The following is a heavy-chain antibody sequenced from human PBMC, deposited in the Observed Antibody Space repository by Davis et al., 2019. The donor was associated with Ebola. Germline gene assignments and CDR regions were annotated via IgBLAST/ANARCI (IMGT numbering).Heavy chain of an antibody. D-gene: IGHD6-25*01. V-gene: IGHV3-11*01. CDR1: GFTFTDYY. CDR2: IGGSGSSV. Sequence: GESLKISCAASGFTFTDYYMSWIRQAPGTGLEWVSHIGGSGSSVFYADSVKGRFTISRDNSKNSLYLQMDSLRAEDTAVYYCARRLDAFDVWGQGTVVSVS. J-gene: IGHJ3*01. CDR3: ARRLDAFDV.